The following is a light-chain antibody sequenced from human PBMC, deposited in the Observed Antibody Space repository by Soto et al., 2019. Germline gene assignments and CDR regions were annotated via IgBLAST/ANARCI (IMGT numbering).Light chain of an antibody. V-gene: IGLV2-14*01. CDR2: EVS. J-gene: IGLJ1*01. Sequence: QSVLTQAAAVSGCPGQSITISCTGTSSDVGTYNYVAWYQHHPGKAPKLIIYEVSNRPSGVSNRFSGSKSGSTASLASAGLQAEDEADYHCTSYTRDTALVFGTGTKVTVL. CDR1: SSDVGTYNY. CDR3: TSYTRDTALV.